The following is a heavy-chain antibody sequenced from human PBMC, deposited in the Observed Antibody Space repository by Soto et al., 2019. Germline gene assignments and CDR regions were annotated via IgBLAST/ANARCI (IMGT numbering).Heavy chain of an antibody. D-gene: IGHD3-16*02. J-gene: IGHJ4*02. CDR2: VYYSGST. CDR3: ARIPNYVWGSYRAYYFDY. V-gene: IGHV4-30-4*08. Sequence: LSLTCSVSGGSVSDKTYYWSWIRQPPGKRLEWIGYVYYSGSTYYNPSLKSRVAISVDTSKNQFSLKLSSVTAADTAVYYCARIPNYVWGSYRAYYFDYWGQGTLVTVSS. CDR1: GGSVSDKTYY.